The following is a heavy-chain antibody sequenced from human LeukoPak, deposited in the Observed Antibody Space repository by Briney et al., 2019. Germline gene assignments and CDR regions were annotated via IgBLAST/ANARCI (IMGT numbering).Heavy chain of an antibody. D-gene: IGHD3-10*01. J-gene: IGHJ4*02. CDR1: GGTFSSYA. V-gene: IGHV1-69*01. Sequence: SVNVSCKASGGTFSSYAISWVRQAPGQGLEWMGGIIPIFGTANYAQKFQGRVTITADESTSTAYMELSSLRSEDTAVYYCARLSGGVRGVIIDYWGQGTLVTVSS. CDR2: IIPIFGTA. CDR3: ARLSGGVRGVIIDY.